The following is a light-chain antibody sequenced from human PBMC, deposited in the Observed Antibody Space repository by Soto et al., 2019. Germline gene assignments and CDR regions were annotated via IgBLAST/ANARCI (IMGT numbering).Light chain of an antibody. Sequence: EIVLTQSPATLSLSPGERATLSCRASQSVSSYLAWYQQKPGQAPRLLIYDASNRATGIPARFSGSGSGTDFTLTISSLEPADFAVYYCQQRSIWPTFGQGTKLEIK. CDR2: DAS. CDR3: QQRSIWPT. V-gene: IGKV3-11*01. CDR1: QSVSSY. J-gene: IGKJ2*01.